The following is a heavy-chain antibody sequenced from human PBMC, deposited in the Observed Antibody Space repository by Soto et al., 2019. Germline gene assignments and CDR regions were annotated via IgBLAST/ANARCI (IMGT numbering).Heavy chain of an antibody. J-gene: IGHJ4*02. V-gene: IGHV4-61*01. Sequence: QVQLQESGPGLVKPSETLSLTCTVSGGSVSSGSYYWSWIRQPPGKGLEWIGYIYYSGSTNYNPSLKSRVTISVDTSKNQFSLKLSSVTAADTAVYYCARGYSDDYGGNSPVIWGQGTLVTVSS. CDR3: ARGYSDDYGGNSPVI. CDR1: GGSVSSGSYY. D-gene: IGHD4-17*01. CDR2: IYYSGST.